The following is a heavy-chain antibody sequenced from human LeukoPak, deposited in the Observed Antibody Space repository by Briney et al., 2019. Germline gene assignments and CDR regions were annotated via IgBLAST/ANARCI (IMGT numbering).Heavy chain of an antibody. CDR1: GGSISSYY. V-gene: IGHV4-59*08. CDR3: ARHPQAAMAYFDY. J-gene: IGHJ4*02. Sequence: KSSKTLSLTCSVSGGSISSYYWSWIRQPPGKGLEWIGYIYYRGSTNYNPSLKSRVTISVDTSKNQFSLKLSSVTAADTAVYYCARHPQAAMAYFDYWGQGTLVTVSS. CDR2: IYYRGST.